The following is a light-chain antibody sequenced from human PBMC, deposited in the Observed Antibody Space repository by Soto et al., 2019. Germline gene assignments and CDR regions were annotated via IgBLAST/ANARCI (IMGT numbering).Light chain of an antibody. Sequence: QSALTQPPSASGSPGQSVTISCTGTSSDVGPYNYVSWYQHHPGKAPKLIIYEVSKRPSGVPDRFSGSKSGNTASLTVSGLQGEDEADYYCSSYASGNSFVFGTGTTVTVL. CDR2: EVS. V-gene: IGLV2-8*01. J-gene: IGLJ1*01. CDR1: SSDVGPYNY. CDR3: SSYASGNSFV.